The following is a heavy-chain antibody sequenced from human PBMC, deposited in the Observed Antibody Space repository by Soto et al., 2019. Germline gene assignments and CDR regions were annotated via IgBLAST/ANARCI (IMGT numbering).Heavy chain of an antibody. CDR1: GFAFRSHG. D-gene: IGHD3-22*01. CDR2: IVYDGSEK. J-gene: IGHJ4*02. Sequence: QVQLVESGGGVVQPGKSLRLSCAASGFAFRSHGMHWVRQAPGKGLEWLAVIVYDGSEKFYADSVEGRFTISRDNSKNTLYLEMSGLRAEDTAIYYCARDDLYDDNGLDSWGQGTRVTVSS. V-gene: IGHV3-30*19. CDR3: ARDDLYDDNGLDS.